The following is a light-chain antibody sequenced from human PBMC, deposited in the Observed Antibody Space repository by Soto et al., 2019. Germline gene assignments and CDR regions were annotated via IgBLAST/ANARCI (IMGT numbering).Light chain of an antibody. J-gene: IGKJ4*01. Sequence: DIHMTQSPSTLSASVLDIVTITFLASQSISSWLAWYQQRPGKAPNLLIYAASSLQSGVPSRFSGSGSGTDFTLTISSLQPEDFATYYCQQANSFPLTFGGGTKVDIK. CDR2: AAS. CDR1: QSISSW. V-gene: IGKV1-12*01. CDR3: QQANSFPLT.